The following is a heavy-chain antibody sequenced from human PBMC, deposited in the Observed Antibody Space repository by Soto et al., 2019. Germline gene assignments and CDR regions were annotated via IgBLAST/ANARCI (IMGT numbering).Heavy chain of an antibody. CDR3: ARDIGRIVVVPAAIHGMDV. D-gene: IGHD2-2*01. J-gene: IGHJ6*02. V-gene: IGHV1-2*04. Sequence: VSCKASGYTFTGYYMHWVRQAPGQGLEWMGWINPNSGGTNYAQKFQGWVTMTRDTSISTAYMELSRLRSDDTAVYYCARDIGRIVVVPAAIHGMDVWGQGTTVTVSS. CDR1: GYTFTGYY. CDR2: INPNSGGT.